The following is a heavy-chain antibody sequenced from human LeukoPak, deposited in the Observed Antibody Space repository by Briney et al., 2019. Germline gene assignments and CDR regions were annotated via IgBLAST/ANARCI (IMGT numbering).Heavy chain of an antibody. CDR3: AKDQEWDSGYSYGSDY. D-gene: IGHD5-18*01. CDR1: GFVVTSAY. V-gene: IGHV3-66*01. J-gene: IGHJ4*02. Sequence: GGSLRLSCAASGFVVTSAYMSWVRQAPGKGLEWVAFIYSGGSTYYADSVKGRFTISRDSSNNTLSLQMDGLRAEDTAVYYCAKDQEWDSGYSYGSDYWGQGTLVTVSS. CDR2: IYSGGST.